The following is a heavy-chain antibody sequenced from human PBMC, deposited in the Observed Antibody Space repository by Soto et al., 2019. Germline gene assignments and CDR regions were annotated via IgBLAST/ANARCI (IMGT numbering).Heavy chain of an antibody. D-gene: IGHD2-8*01. CDR2: ISGSGGST. V-gene: IGHV3-23*01. J-gene: IGHJ4*02. CDR1: GFTFSSYA. Sequence: GGSLILSCAASGFTFSSYAMSWVRQAPGKGLEWVSAISGSGGSTYYADSVKGRFTISRDNSKNTLYLQMNSLRAEDTAVYYCAKDRECTNGVCYDYWGQGTLVTSPQ. CDR3: AKDRECTNGVCYDY.